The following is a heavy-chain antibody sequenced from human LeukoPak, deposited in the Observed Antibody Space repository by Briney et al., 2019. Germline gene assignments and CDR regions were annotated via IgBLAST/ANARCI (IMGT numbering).Heavy chain of an antibody. D-gene: IGHD3-3*01. V-gene: IGHV3-15*01. CDR3: TTGTKDFWSGYYRYYYYYMDV. CDR2: IKSKTDGGTT. CDR1: GFTFSSYW. J-gene: IGHJ6*03. Sequence: GGSLRLSCAASGFTFSSYWMSWVRQAPGKGLEWVGRIKSKTDGGTTDYAAPVKGRFTISRDDSKNTLYLQMNSLKTEDTAVYYCTTGTKDFWSGYYRYYYYYMDVWGKGTTLTVSS.